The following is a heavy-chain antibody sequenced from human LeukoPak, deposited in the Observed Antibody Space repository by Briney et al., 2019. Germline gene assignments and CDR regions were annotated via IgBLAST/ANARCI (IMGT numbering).Heavy chain of an antibody. CDR2: IYYSGST. CDR3: ARLVRSGATPYDY. Sequence: SETLSLACTVSGGSISSYYWSWIRQPPGKGLEWIGYIYYSGSTNYNPSLKSRVTISVDTSKNQFSLKLSSVTAADTAVYYCARLVRSGATPYDYRGQGTLVTVSS. V-gene: IGHV4-59*08. J-gene: IGHJ4*02. CDR1: GGSISSYY. D-gene: IGHD1-26*01.